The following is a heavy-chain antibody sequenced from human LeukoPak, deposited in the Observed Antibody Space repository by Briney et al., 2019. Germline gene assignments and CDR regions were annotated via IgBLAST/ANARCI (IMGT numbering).Heavy chain of an antibody. CDR2: INHSGST. D-gene: IGHD6-6*01. J-gene: IGHJ4*02. CDR1: GFTVSSNY. V-gene: IGHV4-34*01. CDR3: ARGAAARLFVV. Sequence: GSLRLSCAASGFTVSSNYMSWIRQPPGKGLEWIGEINHSGSTNYNPSLKSRVTISVDTSKNQFSLKLSSVTAADTAVYYCARGAAARLFVVWGQGTLVTVSS.